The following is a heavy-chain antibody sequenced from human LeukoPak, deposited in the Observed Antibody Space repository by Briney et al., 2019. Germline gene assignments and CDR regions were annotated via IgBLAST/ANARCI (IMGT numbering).Heavy chain of an antibody. CDR2: LNQDGSIQ. CDR3: ARDHNVADV. CDR1: GFTFSHYW. Sequence: GGSLRLSCVASGFTFSHYWMTCYRQAPGKGLEWVANLNQDGSIQAYGDSVRGRFTISRDNAKNSVYIQMNSLRVEDTAMYFCARDHNVADVWGRGTKVTVSS. J-gene: IGHJ3*01. V-gene: IGHV3-7*01. D-gene: IGHD2-8*01.